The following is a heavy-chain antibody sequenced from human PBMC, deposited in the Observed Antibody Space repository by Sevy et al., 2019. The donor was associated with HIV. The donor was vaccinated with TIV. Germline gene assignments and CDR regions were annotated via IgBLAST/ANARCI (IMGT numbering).Heavy chain of an antibody. CDR3: ARDSGYSINWYPAY. CDR1: GFNFSSYG. Sequence: GGSLRLSCAASGFNFSSYGMHWVRQAPGKGLEWVAVISYDGSYKSYGDSVKGRFTISRDDSKNTLYLQMNSLRPEDTAVYYCARDSGYSINWYPAYWGQGTLVTVSS. D-gene: IGHD6-13*01. V-gene: IGHV3-30*03. J-gene: IGHJ4*02. CDR2: ISYDGSYK.